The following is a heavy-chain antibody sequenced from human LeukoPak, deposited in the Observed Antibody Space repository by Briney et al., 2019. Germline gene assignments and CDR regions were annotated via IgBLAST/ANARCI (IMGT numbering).Heavy chain of an antibody. Sequence: GGSLRLPCAASGFTFSSYSMNWVRQAPGKGLEWVSYISSSSSTIYYADSVKGRFTISRDNAKNSLYLQMNSLRAEDTALYYCAKDLGSTVTTMGYYGMDVWGQGTTVTVSS. CDR2: ISSSSSTI. CDR3: AKDLGSTVTTMGYYGMDV. D-gene: IGHD4-17*01. V-gene: IGHV3-48*04. J-gene: IGHJ6*02. CDR1: GFTFSSYS.